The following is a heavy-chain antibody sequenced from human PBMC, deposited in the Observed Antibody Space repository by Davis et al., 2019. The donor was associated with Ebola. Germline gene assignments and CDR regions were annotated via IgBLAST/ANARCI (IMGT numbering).Heavy chain of an antibody. CDR3: AKDTVILWFVEGFDL. Sequence: PGGSLRLSCAVSGFTFADCAIHWVRQAPGKGLWWVSGISWNSGTIAYADSVKGRVTISRDNAKNSLYLQMNSLRDEDTAFYYCAKDTVILWFVEGFDLWGRGTLVTVSS. CDR2: ISWNSGTI. CDR1: GFTFADCA. V-gene: IGHV3-9*01. J-gene: IGHJ2*01. D-gene: IGHD3-10*01.